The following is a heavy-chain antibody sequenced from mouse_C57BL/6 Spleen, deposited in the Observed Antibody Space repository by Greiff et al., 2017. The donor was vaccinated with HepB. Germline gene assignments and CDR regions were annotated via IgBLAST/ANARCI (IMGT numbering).Heavy chain of an antibody. V-gene: IGHV1-64*01. CDR2: IHPNSGST. Sequence: VQLQQPGAELVKPGASVKLSCKASGYTFTSYWMHWVKQRPGQGLEWIGMIHPNSGSTNYNEKFKSKATLTVDKSSSTAYMQLSSLTSEDSAVYYCARGLYYGSSHYFDYWGQGTTLTVSS. D-gene: IGHD1-1*01. CDR3: ARGLYYGSSHYFDY. CDR1: GYTFTSYW. J-gene: IGHJ2*01.